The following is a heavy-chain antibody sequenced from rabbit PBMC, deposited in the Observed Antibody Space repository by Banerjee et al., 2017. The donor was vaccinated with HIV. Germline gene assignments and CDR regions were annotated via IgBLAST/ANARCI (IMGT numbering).Heavy chain of an antibody. J-gene: IGHJ4*01. D-gene: IGHD7-1*01. CDR3: ARDRYIAYSGYDNL. Sequence: QEQLEESGGGLVQPEGSLTLTCTASGFSFSTYYYMCWVRQAPGKGLEWIACINSGSASTWYASWAKGRFTISKTSSTTVTLQMTSLTAADTATYFCARDRYIAYSGYDNLWGPGTLVTVS. CDR1: GFSFSTYYY. CDR2: INSGSAST. V-gene: IGHV1S45*01.